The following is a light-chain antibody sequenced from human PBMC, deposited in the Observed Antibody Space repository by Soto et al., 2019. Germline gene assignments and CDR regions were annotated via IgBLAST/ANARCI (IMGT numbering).Light chain of an antibody. V-gene: IGKV3-15*01. CDR2: GAS. CDR3: QQYDNWPRT. CDR1: ESVSSH. Sequence: ETVMTQSPATLSVSPGERATLSCRARESVSSHLAWYQQKPGQAPRLLIHGASIRATGIPARFSGSGSGTEFTLTISSLQSEDFAVYYCQQYDNWPRTFGQGTKVEIK. J-gene: IGKJ1*01.